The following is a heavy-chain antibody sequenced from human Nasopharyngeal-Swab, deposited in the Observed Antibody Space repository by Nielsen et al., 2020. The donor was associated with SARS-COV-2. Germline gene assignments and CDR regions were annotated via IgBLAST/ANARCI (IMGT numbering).Heavy chain of an antibody. D-gene: IGHD3-10*01. CDR3: ARDKRILWFGELSVYGMDV. CDR1: GFTFSSYA. V-gene: IGHV3-30-3*01. CDR2: ISYDGSNK. Sequence: GESLKISCAASGFTFSSYAMHWVRQAPGKGLEWVAVISYDGSNKYYADSVKGRFTISRDNSKNTLYPQMNSLRAEDTAVYYCARDKRILWFGELSVYGMDVWGQGTTVTVSS. J-gene: IGHJ6*02.